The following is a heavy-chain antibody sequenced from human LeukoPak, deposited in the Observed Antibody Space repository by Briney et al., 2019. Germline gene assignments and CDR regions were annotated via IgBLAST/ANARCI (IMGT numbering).Heavy chain of an antibody. D-gene: IGHD3-10*01. J-gene: IGHJ4*02. V-gene: IGHV1-69*04. Sequence: SVKVSCKASGGTFSSYAISWVRQAPGQGLEWMGRIIPILGIANYAQKFQGRVTITADKSTSTAYMELSSLRSEDTAVYYCARGSARSFGSYFDYWGQGTLVTVSS. CDR1: GGTFSSYA. CDR2: IIPILGIA. CDR3: ARGSARSFGSYFDY.